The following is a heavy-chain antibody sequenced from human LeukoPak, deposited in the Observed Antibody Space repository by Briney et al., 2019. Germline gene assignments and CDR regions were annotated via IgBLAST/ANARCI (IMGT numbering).Heavy chain of an antibody. CDR3: ARVRGYSYGFFDY. D-gene: IGHD5-18*01. CDR1: GFTFSDYY. V-gene: IGHV3-11*05. Sequence: GGSLRLSCAASGFTFSDYYMSWIRQAPGKGLEWVSYISSSSGYTNYADSVKGRFTISRDNAKNSLYLQMNSLRAEDTAVYYCARVRGYSYGFFDYWGQGTLVTVSS. J-gene: IGHJ4*02. CDR2: ISSSSGYT.